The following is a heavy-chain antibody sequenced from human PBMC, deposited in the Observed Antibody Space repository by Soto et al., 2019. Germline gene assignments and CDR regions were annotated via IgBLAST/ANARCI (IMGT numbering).Heavy chain of an antibody. CDR3: SRGYPPRDQLGNLPGDF. CDR1: GYTFTSYY. CDR2: INPSGGSA. D-gene: IGHD1-1*01. V-gene: IGHV1-46*03. Sequence: ASVKVSCKASGYTFTSYYIQWVRQAPGQGLEWMGIINPSGGSANYAQKFQGRVTMTRDTSTSTVYMELSSLRSEDTAIYYCSRGYPPRDQLGNLPGDFWGKGTLVTVSS. J-gene: IGHJ4*02.